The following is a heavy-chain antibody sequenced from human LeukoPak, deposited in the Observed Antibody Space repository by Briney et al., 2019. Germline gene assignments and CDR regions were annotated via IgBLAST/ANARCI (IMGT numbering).Heavy chain of an antibody. CDR1: GFKFDDYD. CDR2: VTSDGGNT. D-gene: IGHD2/OR15-2a*01. J-gene: IGHJ5*02. CDR3: VRDPFCSNTTRCSFEDWFDP. V-gene: IGHV3-20*04. Sequence: GGSLRLSCAASGFKFDDYDMSWVRQVPGKGLEWVAGVTSDGGNTGYEDSVRGRFAISRDNTKNSLFLQMDSLRTEDTALYYCVRDPFCSNTTRCSFEDWFDPWGQGTLVTVSS.